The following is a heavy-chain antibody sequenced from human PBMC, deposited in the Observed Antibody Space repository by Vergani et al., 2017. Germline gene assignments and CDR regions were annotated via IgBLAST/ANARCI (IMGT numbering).Heavy chain of an antibody. CDR2: IYSTGST. Sequence: QVQLQESGPGLVKPSQTLSLTCSVSGDSISSGVYYWNWIRQPPGKGREWIGYIYSTGSTHHNPSLRRRINMSVDTSKNQFSLKLNSVTAADTAMYYCARMGGYDEGDAFRIGYFDSWGPGILVTVSS. V-gene: IGHV4-31*03. D-gene: IGHD3-22*01. CDR3: ARMGGYDEGDAFRIGYFDS. J-gene: IGHJ4*02. CDR1: GDSISSGVYY.